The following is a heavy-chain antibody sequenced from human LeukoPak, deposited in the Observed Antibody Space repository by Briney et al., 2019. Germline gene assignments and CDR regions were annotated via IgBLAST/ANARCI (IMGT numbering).Heavy chain of an antibody. CDR1: GFTFSSYA. CDR3: ADYGSGSYCFDH. Sequence: GGSLRLSCAASGFTFSSYAMTWVRQAPGKGLEWVSAISSSGGNAYYADSVKGRFTISRDNSKNTLYLQMNSLRAEDTAVYYCADYGSGSYCFDHWGQGTLVTVSS. D-gene: IGHD3-10*01. J-gene: IGHJ4*02. CDR2: ISSSGGNA. V-gene: IGHV3-23*01.